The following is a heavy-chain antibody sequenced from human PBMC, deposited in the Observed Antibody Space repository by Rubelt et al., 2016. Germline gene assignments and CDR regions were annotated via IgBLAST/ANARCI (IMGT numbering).Heavy chain of an antibody. CDR3: ARGYCTNGVCYGGDY. D-gene: IGHD2-8*01. J-gene: IGHJ4*02. Sequence: QLQLQESGPGLVKPSETLSLTCTVSGGSISSSSYYWGWIRQPPGKGLEWIGEINHSGNTNYNPSLKSRVTISVDTSKNQFSLKLSAVTAADTAVYYCARGYCTNGVCYGGDYWGQGTLVTVSS. V-gene: IGHV4-39*07. CDR2: INHSGNT. CDR1: GGSISSSSYY.